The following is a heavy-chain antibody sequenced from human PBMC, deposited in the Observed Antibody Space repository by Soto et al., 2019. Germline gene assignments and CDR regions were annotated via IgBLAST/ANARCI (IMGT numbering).Heavy chain of an antibody. CDR3: ARGTRFDAFDI. D-gene: IGHD1-1*01. Sequence: ASVKVSCKASGYILTEYGINWVRQAPGQGLEWMGWISAYNDNTDYAQKFQGRVTMTTGTSTSTAYMELRSLRSDDTAVYYCARGTRFDAFDIWGQGTMVTVSS. CDR1: GYILTEYG. V-gene: IGHV1-18*01. J-gene: IGHJ3*02. CDR2: ISAYNDNT.